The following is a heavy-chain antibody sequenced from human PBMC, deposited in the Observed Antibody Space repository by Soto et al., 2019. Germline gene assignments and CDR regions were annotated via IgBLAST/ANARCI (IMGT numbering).Heavy chain of an antibody. J-gene: IGHJ4*02. D-gene: IGHD3-22*01. CDR2: ISSSSSYI. V-gene: IGHV3-21*01. CDR1: GFTFSSYS. CDR3: ARDYYYDSSGYYAGFDY. Sequence: GGSLRLSCAASGFTFSSYSMNWVRQAPGKGLEWVSSISSSSSYIYYADSVKGRFTISRDNAKNSLYLQMNSLRAEDTAVYCCARDYYYDSSGYYAGFDYWGQGTLVTVSS.